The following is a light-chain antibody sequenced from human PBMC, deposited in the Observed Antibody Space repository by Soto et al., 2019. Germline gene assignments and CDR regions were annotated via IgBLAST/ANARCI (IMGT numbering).Light chain of an antibody. CDR3: SSYTSSSTLV. CDR1: SSDVGGYNY. Sequence: QSVLTQPASVSGSPGQSITISCTGTSSDVGGYNYVSWYQQPPGKAPKLMIYEVSNRPSGVSNRFSGSKSGNMASLTISGLQAEDEAYYYCSSYTSSSTLVFGGGTKVTVL. V-gene: IGLV2-14*01. CDR2: EVS. J-gene: IGLJ3*02.